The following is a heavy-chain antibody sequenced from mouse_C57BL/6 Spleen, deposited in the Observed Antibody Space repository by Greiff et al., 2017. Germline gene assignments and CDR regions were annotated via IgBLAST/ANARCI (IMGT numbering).Heavy chain of an antibody. J-gene: IGHJ3*01. D-gene: IGHD1-1*01. CDR3: TTFITTVVEKAWFAY. CDR2: IDPENGDT. V-gene: IGHV14-4*01. Sequence: VQLQQSGAELVRPGASVKLSRTASGFNIKDDYMHWVKQRPEQGLEWIGWIDPENGDTEYASKFQGKATITADTSSNTAYLQLSSLTSEDTAVYYCTTFITTVVEKAWFAYWGQGTLVTVSA. CDR1: GFNIKDDY.